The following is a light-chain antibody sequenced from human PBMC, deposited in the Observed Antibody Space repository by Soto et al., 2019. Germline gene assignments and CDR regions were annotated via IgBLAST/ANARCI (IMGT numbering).Light chain of an antibody. CDR1: QSVSTY. CDR2: DAS. CDR3: QQRSDWPRT. V-gene: IGKV3-11*01. J-gene: IGKJ1*01. Sequence: EIVMTQSRGTVSLSAGERATLSCRASQSVSTYLAWYQRRPGQAPRLLIYDASYRATGIPARFSGSGSGTDFTLTISSREPEDFAVYYWQQRSDWPRTCGQGTKVDIK.